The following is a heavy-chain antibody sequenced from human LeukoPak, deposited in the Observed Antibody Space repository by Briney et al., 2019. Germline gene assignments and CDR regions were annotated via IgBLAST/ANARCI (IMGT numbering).Heavy chain of an antibody. CDR3: ARDGYYGSGSYSYYYGMDV. CDR2: ISSSSSYI. D-gene: IGHD3-10*01. CDR1: GFTFSSYS. J-gene: IGHJ6*04. Sequence: GGSLRLSCAASGFTFSSYSMSWVRQAPGKGLEWASSISSSSSYIYYADSVKGRFTISRDNAKNSLYLQMNSLRAEDTAVYYCARDGYYGSGSYSYYYGMDVWGKGTTVTVSS. V-gene: IGHV3-21*01.